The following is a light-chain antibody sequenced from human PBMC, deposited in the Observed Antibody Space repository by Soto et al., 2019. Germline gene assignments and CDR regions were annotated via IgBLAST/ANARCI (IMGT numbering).Light chain of an antibody. CDR2: GNN. J-gene: IGLJ2*01. CDR3: QSYDSSLSGSV. CDR1: SSNIGAGYD. V-gene: IGLV1-40*01. Sequence: QSVLTQPPSVSGAPGQRATIPCTGSSSNIGAGYDVHWYQQLPGTAPNLLIYGNNNRPSGVPGRFSGSKSGTSASLAITGLQTEDEADYYCQSYDSSLSGSVFGGGTKVTVL.